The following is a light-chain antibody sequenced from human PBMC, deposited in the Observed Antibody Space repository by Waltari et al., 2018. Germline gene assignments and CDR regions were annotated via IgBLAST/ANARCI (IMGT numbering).Light chain of an antibody. CDR2: GKN. CDR1: RPRSYY. Sequence: SSELTQDPAVSVALGQTVRITCQGDRPRSYYASWYQQNPGQAPVLFIYGKNNRPSGIPDRFSGSSSGNTASLTITGAQAEDEADYYCNSRDSSGNLWVFGGGTKLTVL. J-gene: IGLJ3*02. V-gene: IGLV3-19*01. CDR3: NSRDSSGNLWV.